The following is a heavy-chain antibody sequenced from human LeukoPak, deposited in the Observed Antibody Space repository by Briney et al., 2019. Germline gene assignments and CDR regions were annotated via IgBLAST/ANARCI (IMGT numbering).Heavy chain of an antibody. Sequence: GGSLRLSCAASGFTFSSYAMSWVRQAPGKGLEWVSAISGSGGSTYYADSVKGRFTISRDNSKNTLYLQMNSLRAEDTAVYYCARDVAAAGTGDWFDPWGQGTLVTVSS. D-gene: IGHD6-13*01. J-gene: IGHJ5*02. CDR1: GFTFSSYA. CDR3: ARDVAAAGTGDWFDP. CDR2: ISGSGGST. V-gene: IGHV3-23*01.